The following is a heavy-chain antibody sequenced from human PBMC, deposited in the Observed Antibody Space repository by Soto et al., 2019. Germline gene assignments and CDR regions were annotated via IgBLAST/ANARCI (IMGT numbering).Heavy chain of an antibody. J-gene: IGHJ4*02. CDR2: IYHSGST. CDR1: GGSISSSNW. V-gene: IGHV4-4*02. D-gene: IGHD3-22*01. CDR3: ARGRVGPGIAMIVVVIKYFDY. Sequence: PSETLSLTCAVSGGSISSSNWWSWVRQPPGKGLEWIGEIYHSGSTNYNPSLKSRVTISVDTSKNQFSLKLSSVTAADTAVYYCARGRVGPGIAMIVVVIKYFDYWGQGTLVTVSS.